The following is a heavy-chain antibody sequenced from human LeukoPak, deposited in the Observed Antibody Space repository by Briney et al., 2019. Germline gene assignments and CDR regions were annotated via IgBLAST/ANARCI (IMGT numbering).Heavy chain of an antibody. CDR3: ARVRTGVDSSGYLDY. Sequence: PSQTLSLTCTVSGGSISSYYWSWIRQPPGKGLEWIGYIYYSGSTNYNPSLKSRVTISVDTSRNQFSLKLSSVTAADTAVYYCARVRTGVDSSGYLDYWGQGTLVTVSS. J-gene: IGHJ4*02. CDR1: GGSISSYY. CDR2: IYYSGST. D-gene: IGHD3-22*01. V-gene: IGHV4-59*01.